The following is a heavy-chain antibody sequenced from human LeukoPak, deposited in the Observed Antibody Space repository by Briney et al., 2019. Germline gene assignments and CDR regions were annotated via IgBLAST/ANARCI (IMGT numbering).Heavy chain of an antibody. V-gene: IGHV4-59*01. D-gene: IGHD3-3*01. CDR2: IYYSGST. Sequence: PPETLSLTCTVSGGSISSYYWSWIRQPPGKGLEWIGYIYYSGSTNYNPSLKSRVTISVDTSKNQFSLKLSSVTAADTAVYYCARAEPDFWSGYLSADKYAFDIWGQGTMVTVSS. CDR3: ARAEPDFWSGYLSADKYAFDI. CDR1: GGSISSYY. J-gene: IGHJ3*02.